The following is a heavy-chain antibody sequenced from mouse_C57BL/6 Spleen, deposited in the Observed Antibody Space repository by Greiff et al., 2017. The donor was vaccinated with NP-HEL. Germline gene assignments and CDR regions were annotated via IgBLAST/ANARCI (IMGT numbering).Heavy chain of an antibody. CDR1: GFSLTSYG. CDR2: IWSGGST. D-gene: IGHD2-2*01. CDR3: AGYGYDGNAMDY. J-gene: IGHJ4*01. V-gene: IGHV2-2*01. Sequence: VMLVESGPGLVQPSQSLSITCTVSGFSLTSYGVHWVRQSPGKGLEWLGVIWSGGSTDYNAAFISRLGISKDNSKSQVFFKMNSLQADDTAIYYCAGYGYDGNAMDYWGQGTSVTVSS.